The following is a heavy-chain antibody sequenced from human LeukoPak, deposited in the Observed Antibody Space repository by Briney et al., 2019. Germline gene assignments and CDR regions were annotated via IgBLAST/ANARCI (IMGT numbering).Heavy chain of an antibody. J-gene: IGHJ4*02. D-gene: IGHD2-21*01. Sequence: SGPTLVNPTQTLTLTCTFSGFSLSTRGVGVGWIRQPPGKALEWLALIYWNDDKRYSPSLKSRLTITKDTSKNQVVLTMTNMDPVDTATYYCAHIVTSAPGYYFDYWGQGTLVTVSS. CDR3: AHIVTSAPGYYFDY. V-gene: IGHV2-5*01. CDR1: GFSLSTRGVG. CDR2: IYWNDDK.